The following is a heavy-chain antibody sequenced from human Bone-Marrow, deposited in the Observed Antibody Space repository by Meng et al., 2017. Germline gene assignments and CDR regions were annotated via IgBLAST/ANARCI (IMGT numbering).Heavy chain of an antibody. CDR3: ARDLGPWSY. CDR2: ISSSSSYI. CDR1: GFTFSSYS. Sequence: GESLKISCAASGFTFSSYSMNWVRQAPGKGLEWVSSISSSSSYIYYADSVKGRFTISRDNAKNSLYLQMNSLRAEETAVYYCARDLGPWSYWGRGTLVTFPS. J-gene: IGHJ4*02. D-gene: IGHD3-3*01. V-gene: IGHV3-21*01.